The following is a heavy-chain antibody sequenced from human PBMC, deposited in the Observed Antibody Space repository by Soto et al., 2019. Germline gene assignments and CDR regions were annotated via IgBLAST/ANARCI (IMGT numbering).Heavy chain of an antibody. CDR3: ARERTYYYDSSYFFYKGYFDY. Sequence: QLQLQESGSGLVKPSQTLSLTCAVSGGSISSGTYSWTWIRQPPGKGLEWIGNIYHNGSTYYNPSFKSRVTISVDRSKNQFSLKLSSVTAADTAVYYCARERTYYYDSSYFFYKGYFDYWGQGTLVTVSS. CDR2: IYHNGST. V-gene: IGHV4-30-2*01. J-gene: IGHJ4*02. D-gene: IGHD3-22*01. CDR1: GGSISSGTYS.